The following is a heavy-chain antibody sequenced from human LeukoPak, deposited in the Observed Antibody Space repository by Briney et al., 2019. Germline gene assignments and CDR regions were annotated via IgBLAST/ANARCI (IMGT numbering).Heavy chain of an antibody. D-gene: IGHD6-13*01. J-gene: IGHJ4*02. CDR1: GFTFSDCD. Sequence: PGGSLRLSCTASGFTFSDCDMXXFXQAPGXXXXXXXXISYRSXHMYYADSXXXRFTISRDNAENSLYLQMNSLRAEDTAVYYCGRAFPPLRTAAAGDYWGQGTLVTVSS. V-gene: IGHV3-21*01. CDR2: ISYRSXHM. CDR3: GRAFPPLRTAAAGDY.